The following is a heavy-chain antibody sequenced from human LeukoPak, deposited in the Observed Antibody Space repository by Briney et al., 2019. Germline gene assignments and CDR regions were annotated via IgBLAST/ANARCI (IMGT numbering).Heavy chain of an antibody. CDR2: IYYSGST. CDR1: GGSISSYY. J-gene: IGHJ4*02. V-gene: IGHV4-59*01. CDR3: ARGGGDSSSWSLFDY. Sequence: SETLSLTCTVSGGSISSYYWSWIRQPPGKGLEWIGYIYYSGSTNYNPSLKSRVTISVDTSKNQFSLKLSSVTAADTAVYYCARGGGDSSSWSLFDYWGQGTLVTVSS. D-gene: IGHD6-13*01.